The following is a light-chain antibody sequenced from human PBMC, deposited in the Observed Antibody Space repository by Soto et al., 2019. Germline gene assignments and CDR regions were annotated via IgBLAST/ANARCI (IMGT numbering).Light chain of an antibody. CDR3: QQYNSYSGT. J-gene: IGKJ1*01. Sequence: DMQMTQYPSTLSASVGDRVTITCRASQSISSWLAWYQQKAGKAPKLLIYDASTLESGVPSRFSGSGSGTEFTLTISSLQPEDVATYYCQQYNSYSGTFGQGTKVDIK. V-gene: IGKV1-5*01. CDR1: QSISSW. CDR2: DAS.